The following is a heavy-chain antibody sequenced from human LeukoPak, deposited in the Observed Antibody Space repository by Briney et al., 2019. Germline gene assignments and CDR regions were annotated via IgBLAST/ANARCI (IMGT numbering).Heavy chain of an antibody. D-gene: IGHD1-26*01. CDR3: ARVQEQDWFDP. Sequence: PSETLSLTCTVSGGSISSSSYYWGWIRQPPGKGLEWIGSIYYSGSTYYNPSLKSRVTISVDTSKNQFSLKLSSVTAADTAVYYCARVQEQDWFDPWGQGTLVTVSS. V-gene: IGHV4-39*07. CDR2: IYYSGST. CDR1: GGSISSSSYY. J-gene: IGHJ5*02.